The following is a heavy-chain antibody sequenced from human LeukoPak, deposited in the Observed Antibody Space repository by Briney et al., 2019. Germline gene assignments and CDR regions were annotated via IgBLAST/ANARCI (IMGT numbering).Heavy chain of an antibody. V-gene: IGHV3-7*05. D-gene: IGHD6-13*01. CDR2: INQDGSEI. J-gene: IGHJ4*02. CDR1: GFTFSSEW. Sequence: GGSLRLSCAASGFTFSSEWLTWVRQAPGKGLEWVANINQDGSEIYYVDSVQGRFTISRDNVKNSLYLQMNSLGAEDTAVYYCARRGTSSSWAHFDYWGQGTLVTVSS. CDR3: ARRGTSSSWAHFDY.